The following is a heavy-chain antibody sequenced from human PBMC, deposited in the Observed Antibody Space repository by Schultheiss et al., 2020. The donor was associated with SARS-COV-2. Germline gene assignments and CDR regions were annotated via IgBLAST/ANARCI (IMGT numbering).Heavy chain of an antibody. CDR3: ARVTAPLRYGSGSYYYYYYGMDV. CDR2: ISGSGGST. J-gene: IGHJ6*02. Sequence: GGSLRLSCAASGFTFSSYAMSWVRQAPGKGLEWVSAISGSGGSTYYADSVKGRFTISRDNSKNTLYLQINSLRAEDTAVYYCARVTAPLRYGSGSYYYYYYGMDVWGQGTTVTVSS. CDR1: GFTFSSYA. D-gene: IGHD3-10*01. V-gene: IGHV3-23*01.